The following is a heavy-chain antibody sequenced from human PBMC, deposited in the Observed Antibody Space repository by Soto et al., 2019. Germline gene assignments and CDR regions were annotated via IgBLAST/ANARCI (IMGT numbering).Heavy chain of an antibody. V-gene: IGHV1-58*01. J-gene: IGHJ4*02. CDR1: GFTLTNSP. CDR2: IAGGSGYT. CDR3: AADATAWQQMVPSDY. Sequence: ASVKVSCKASGFTLTNSPFHGGRKTPGQRLEWLGWIAGGSGYTNYAQRFQDRVTLTRDMSTATSYMELRRLTSEDTAIYYCAADATAWQQMVPSDYWGQGTLVTVSS. D-gene: IGHD2-8*01.